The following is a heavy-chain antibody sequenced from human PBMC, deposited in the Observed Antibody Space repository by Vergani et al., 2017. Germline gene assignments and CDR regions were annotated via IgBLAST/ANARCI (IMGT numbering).Heavy chain of an antibody. CDR3: ARHPNFWSGYSHAAGWFDP. Sequence: QLQLQESGPGLVKPSETLSLTCTVSGGSISSSSYYWGWIRQPPGKGLEWIGSIYYSGSTYYNPSLKSRVTISVDTSKNQFSLKLSSVTAADTAVYYCARHPNFWSGYSHAAGWFDPWGQGTLVTVSS. CDR2: IYYSGST. V-gene: IGHV4-39*01. D-gene: IGHD3-3*01. CDR1: GGSISSSSYY. J-gene: IGHJ5*02.